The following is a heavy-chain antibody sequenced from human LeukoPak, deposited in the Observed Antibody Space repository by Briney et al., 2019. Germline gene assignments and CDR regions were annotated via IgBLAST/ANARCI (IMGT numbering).Heavy chain of an antibody. CDR2: INPNSGGT. V-gene: IGHV1-2*02. Sequence: ASVKVSCKASGYTFTGYYMHWVRQAPGQGLEWMGWINPNSGGTNYAQKFQGRVTMTRDTSISTAYMELSRLRFDDTAVYYCARERYGDTTYYYYYYMDVWGKGTTVTVSS. J-gene: IGHJ6*03. CDR1: GYTFTGYY. D-gene: IGHD4-17*01. CDR3: ARERYGDTTYYYYYYMDV.